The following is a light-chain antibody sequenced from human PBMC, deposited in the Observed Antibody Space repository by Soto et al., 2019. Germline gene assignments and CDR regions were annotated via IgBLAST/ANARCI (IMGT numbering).Light chain of an antibody. CDR1: LDIRND. CDR3: LKPKSYPWT. CDR2: DAS. V-gene: IGKV1-17*01. Sequence: DIQVTQSPSSLSASVGDRVSITCRASLDIRNDLDWYQQKPGKAPKRLIYDASTLQSGVPSRFSGAGSGAEFTLTINGLQSEDFPTYFCLKPKSYPWTFGQGTKVDIK. J-gene: IGKJ1*01.